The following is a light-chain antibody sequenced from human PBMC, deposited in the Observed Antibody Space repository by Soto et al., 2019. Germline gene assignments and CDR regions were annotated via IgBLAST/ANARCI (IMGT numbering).Light chain of an antibody. V-gene: IGKV2-28*01. Sequence: EIVMTQSPLSLPVNPGEPASISCRSSQSLLHSNGYNYLDWYLQKPGQSPQLLIYLGSNRSSGVPDRISGSGSGTDFTLKISRVEAEDVGVYHCMQALRTPTTFGQGTKVEIK. J-gene: IGKJ1*01. CDR1: QSLLHSNGYNY. CDR2: LGS. CDR3: MQALRTPTT.